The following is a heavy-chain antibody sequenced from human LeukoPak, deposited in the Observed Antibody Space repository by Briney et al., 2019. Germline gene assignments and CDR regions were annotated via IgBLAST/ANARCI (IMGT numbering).Heavy chain of an antibody. Sequence: PGGSLRLSCAASGFTVSSDYMSWVRQAPGKGLEWLSYISRSGSTYYADSVKGRFTISRDNAKNSLYLQMNRLRAEDTAVHYCARDALYAFDIWGQGTMVTVSS. CDR3: ARDALYAFDI. CDR1: GFTVSSDY. J-gene: IGHJ3*02. CDR2: ISRSGST. V-gene: IGHV3-11*04.